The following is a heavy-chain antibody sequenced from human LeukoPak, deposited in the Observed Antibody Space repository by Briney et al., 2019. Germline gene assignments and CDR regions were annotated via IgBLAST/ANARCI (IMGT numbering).Heavy chain of an antibody. J-gene: IGHJ6*02. D-gene: IGHD1-26*01. CDR1: GYTLTRYF. CDR2: INPNGGST. V-gene: IGHV1-46*01. CDR3: ARDSEDSPSNDRKWERVRGPYDGMDV. Sequence: ASVKVSCKASGYTLTRYFIHWVRQAPGQGLEWMGIINPNGGSTSYPQKFQGRVTMTRDTSTNTVYMELSSLKSEDTAVYYCARDSEDSPSNDRKWERVRGPYDGMDVWGQGTTVTVSS.